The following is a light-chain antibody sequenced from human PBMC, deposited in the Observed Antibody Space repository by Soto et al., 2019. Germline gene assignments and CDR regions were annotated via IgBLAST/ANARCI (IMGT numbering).Light chain of an antibody. CDR1: QGISSY. J-gene: IGKJ3*01. CDR2: AAS. Sequence: DIQLTQSPSFLSASVGDRVTITCRASQGISSYLAWYQQKPGKAPKLLIYAASTLQSGVPSRFSGSGSGTEFTRTISSLQPEDFATYYGQQLNSYPRTFGPGTKVDIK. CDR3: QQLNSYPRT. V-gene: IGKV1-9*01.